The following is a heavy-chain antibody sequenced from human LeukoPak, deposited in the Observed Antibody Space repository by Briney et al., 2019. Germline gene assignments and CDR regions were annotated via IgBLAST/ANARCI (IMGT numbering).Heavy chain of an antibody. J-gene: IGHJ6*02. V-gene: IGHV3-43*01. D-gene: IGHD4-17*01. CDR3: AKGNGEQGYYYYYGMGV. CDR2: ISWDGGST. Sequence: GGSLRLSCAASGFTFDDYTMHWVRQAPGKGLEWVSLISWDGGSTYYADSVKGRFTISRDNSKNSLYLQMNSLRTEDTALYYCAKGNGEQGYYYYYGMGVWGQGTTVTVSS. CDR1: GFTFDDYT.